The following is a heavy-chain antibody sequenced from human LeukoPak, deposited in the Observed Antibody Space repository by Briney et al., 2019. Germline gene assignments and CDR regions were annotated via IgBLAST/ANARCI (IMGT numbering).Heavy chain of an antibody. CDR3: VRVEGLLWFGELRYGMDV. CDR2: IYYSGST. D-gene: IGHD3-10*01. J-gene: IGHJ6*02. V-gene: IGHV4-59*12. CDR1: GASISSYY. Sequence: SETLSLTCTVSGASISSYYWSWIRQPPGKGLEWIGHIYYSGSTNYNPSLKSRVTISVDTSKNQFSLKLSSVTAADTAVYYCVRVEGLLWFGELRYGMDVWGQGTTVTVSS.